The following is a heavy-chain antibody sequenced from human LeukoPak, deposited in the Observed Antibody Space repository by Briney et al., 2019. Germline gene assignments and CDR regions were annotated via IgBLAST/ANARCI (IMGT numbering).Heavy chain of an antibody. CDR2: ISYDGSNK. CDR3: ARGRFYYGMDV. J-gene: IGHJ6*02. CDR1: GFPLSSYA. D-gene: IGHD4-17*01. Sequence: GGAPRLSFAAPGFPLSSYAMHWGRPAPGKGLGGVAVISYDGSNKYYADSVKGRFTISRDNSKNTLYLQMNSLRAEDTAVYNCARGRFYYGMDVWGQGTTVTVSS. V-gene: IGHV3-30-3*01.